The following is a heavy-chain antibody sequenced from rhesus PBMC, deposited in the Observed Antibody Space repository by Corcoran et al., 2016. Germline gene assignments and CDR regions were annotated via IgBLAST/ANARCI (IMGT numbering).Heavy chain of an antibody. V-gene: IGHV4-165*01. CDR3: ARHYEDDYGYYYTGGFDN. Sequence: QVQLQGSGPGLGKPSETLSLTCAVSGGPFRGYLRGGIRQPPGKGLVWIAYRVGSSGSTDYNPSLKCRVTISPDTSKNQVSLMLTSVSAADTAVYYCARHYEDDYGYYYTGGFDNWGQGVLVTVSS. J-gene: IGHJ4*01. D-gene: IGHD3-9*01. CDR1: GGPFRGYL. CDR2: RVGSSGST.